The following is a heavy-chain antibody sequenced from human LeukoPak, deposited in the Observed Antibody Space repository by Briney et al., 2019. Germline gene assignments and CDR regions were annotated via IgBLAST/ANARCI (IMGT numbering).Heavy chain of an antibody. Sequence: GASVKVSCKASGYTFNIYDINWVRQAPGQGLEWMGWMNPNSGNTGYAQKFQGRVTMTTDPSTSTVYMELRSLRSDDTAVYYCATTRRSGYVIFDYWGQGTLVTVSS. D-gene: IGHD5-12*01. CDR3: ATTRRSGYVIFDY. V-gene: IGHV1-8*01. CDR1: GYTFNIYD. CDR2: MNPNSGNT. J-gene: IGHJ4*02.